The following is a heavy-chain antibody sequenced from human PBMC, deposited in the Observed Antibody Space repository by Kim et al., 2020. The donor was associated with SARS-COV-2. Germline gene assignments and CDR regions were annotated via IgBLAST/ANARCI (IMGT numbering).Heavy chain of an antibody. CDR2: ISYDGSNK. V-gene: IGHV3-30-3*01. Sequence: GGSLRLSCAASGFTFSSYAMHWVRQAPGKGLEWVAVISYDGSNKYYADSVKGRFTISRDNSKNTLYLQMNSLRAEDTAVYYCARDGKRLAVAGRRPFDI. J-gene: IGHJ3*02. D-gene: IGHD6-19*01. CDR1: GFTFSSYA. CDR3: ARDGKRLAVAGRRPFDI.